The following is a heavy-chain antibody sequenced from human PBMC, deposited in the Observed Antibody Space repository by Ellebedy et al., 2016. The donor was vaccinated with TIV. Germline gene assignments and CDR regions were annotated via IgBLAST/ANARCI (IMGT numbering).Heavy chain of an antibody. J-gene: IGHJ4*02. D-gene: IGHD1-7*01. CDR2: IGSSSSPI. CDR3: ARAGNYEQHTPSGGY. CDR1: GFNFSNYN. Sequence: GESLKIPCVASGFNFSNYNMNWVRQAPGKGLEWISFIGSSSSPIYYADSVKGRFTISRDNAKNSLYLQMNSLRAEDTAVYFCARAGNYEQHTPSGGYWGQGTLVTVSS. V-gene: IGHV3-48*01.